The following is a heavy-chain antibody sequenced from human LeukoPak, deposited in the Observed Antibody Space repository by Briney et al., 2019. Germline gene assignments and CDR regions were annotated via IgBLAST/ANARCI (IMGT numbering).Heavy chain of an antibody. V-gene: IGHV3-30-3*01. CDR3: AKGTIFGVVIGRYYFDY. J-gene: IGHJ4*02. D-gene: IGHD3-3*01. CDR2: ISYDGSNK. CDR1: GFTFSSYA. Sequence: GRSLRLSCAASGFTFSSYAMHWVRQAPGKGLEWVAVISYDGSNKYYADSVKGRFTISRDNSKNTLYLQMNSLRAEDTAVYYCAKGTIFGVVIGRYYFDYWGQGTLVTVSS.